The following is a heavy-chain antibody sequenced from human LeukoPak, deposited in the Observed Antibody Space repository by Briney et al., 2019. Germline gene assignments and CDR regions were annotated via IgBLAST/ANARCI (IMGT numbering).Heavy chain of an antibody. V-gene: IGHV4-61*01. Sequence: SETLSLTCTVSGGSVSSGSYYWSWIRQPPGKGLEWIGYIYYSGSTNYNPSLKSRVTISVDTSKNQFSLKLSSVTAADRAVYYCARERPDGYYFDYWGQGTLVTVSS. CDR3: ARERPDGYYFDY. D-gene: IGHD5-24*01. J-gene: IGHJ4*02. CDR1: GGSVSSGSYY. CDR2: IYYSGST.